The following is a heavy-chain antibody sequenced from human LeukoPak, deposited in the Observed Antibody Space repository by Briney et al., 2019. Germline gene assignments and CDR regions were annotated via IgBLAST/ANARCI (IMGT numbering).Heavy chain of an antibody. CDR3: ARDQPSYYDSSGYSSDAFDI. D-gene: IGHD3-22*01. Sequence: PSETLSLTCTVSGVSISSGGYYWRWIRQHPGKGLEWIGYIYYSGSTYYNPSLKSRVTISVDTSKNQFSLKLSSVTAADTAVYYCARDQPSYYDSSGYSSDAFDIWGQGTMVTVSS. V-gene: IGHV4-31*03. CDR1: GVSISSGGYY. CDR2: IYYSGST. J-gene: IGHJ3*02.